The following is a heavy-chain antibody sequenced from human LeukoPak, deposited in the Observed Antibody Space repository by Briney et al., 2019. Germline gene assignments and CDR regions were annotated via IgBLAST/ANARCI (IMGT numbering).Heavy chain of an antibody. CDR3: ARHRFASAVILDY. J-gene: IGHJ4*01. Sequence: SETLSLTCSVSGGAVSSFYWSWIRQSPGKGLEWIGYFYYSGSTKYKPSFKRRVTMSVDTSKNQLSLKLRSVTAADTAMCYCARHRFASAVILDYWGQGDLVTVSS. V-gene: IGHV4-59*08. CDR1: GGAVSSFY. D-gene: IGHD2-21*02. CDR2: FYYSGST.